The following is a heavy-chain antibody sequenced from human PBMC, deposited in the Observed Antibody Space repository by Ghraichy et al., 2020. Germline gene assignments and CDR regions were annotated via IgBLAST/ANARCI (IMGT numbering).Heavy chain of an antibody. CDR2: ITGDGGIT. D-gene: IGHD3-9*01. V-gene: IGHV3-64*02. Sequence: GGSLRLSCAASGFTFSTYAMHWVRQAPGKGLEYVSAITGDGGITYYADSGKGRFTISRDNSKDTLYLQMGSLRAEDMAVYYCARDTLPADWSFDYWGQGTLVTVSS. CDR3: ARDTLPADWSFDY. J-gene: IGHJ4*02. CDR1: GFTFSTYA.